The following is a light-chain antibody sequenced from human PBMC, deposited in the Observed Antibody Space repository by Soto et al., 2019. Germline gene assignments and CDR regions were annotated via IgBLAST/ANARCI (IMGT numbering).Light chain of an antibody. J-gene: IGLJ2*01. V-gene: IGLV2-23*02. CDR3: CSYAGSSTVV. CDR2: EVT. Sequence: QSVLTQPASVSGSPGQSITISCTGSSSDVGSYNLVSWYQQHPGKAPQLMIYEVTNRPSGVSNRFSGSKSGNTASLTISGLQAEDDADYYCCSYAGSSTVVFGGGTQLTVL. CDR1: SSDVGSYNL.